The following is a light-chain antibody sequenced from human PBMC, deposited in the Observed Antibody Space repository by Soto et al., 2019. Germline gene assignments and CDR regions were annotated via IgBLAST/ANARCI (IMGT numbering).Light chain of an antibody. Sequence: EIVMTQSPATLSVSPGERATLSCRASQSVSSNLAWYQQKPGQAPRLLIYGASTRATGIPARFSGSGSGTEFTLTISSLQSEDFATYYCQKYNSGGPLTFGGGTKVEIK. CDR1: QSVSSN. V-gene: IGKV3-15*01. CDR2: GAS. CDR3: QKYNSGGPLT. J-gene: IGKJ4*01.